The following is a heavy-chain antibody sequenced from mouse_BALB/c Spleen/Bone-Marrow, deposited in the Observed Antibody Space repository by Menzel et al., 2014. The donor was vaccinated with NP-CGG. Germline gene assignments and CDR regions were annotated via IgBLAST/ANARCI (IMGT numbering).Heavy chain of an antibody. CDR3: ARSGSSSGYFDY. CDR2: ISSGSSTI. Sequence: EVMLVESGGGLVQPGGSRKLSCAASGFTFSSFGMHWVRQAPEKGLEWVAYISSGSSTIYYADTVMGRFTISRDNPKNTLFLQMTSLRSEDTAMYYCARSGSSSGYFDYWGQGTSHSLL. J-gene: IGHJ2*01. D-gene: IGHD1-1*01. V-gene: IGHV5-17*02. CDR1: GFTFSSFG.